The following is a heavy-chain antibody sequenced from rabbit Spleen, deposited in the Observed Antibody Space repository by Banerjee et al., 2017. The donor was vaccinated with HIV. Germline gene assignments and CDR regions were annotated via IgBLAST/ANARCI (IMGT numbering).Heavy chain of an antibody. Sequence: QLEESAGGLVQPGGSLKLSCKASGFTLSNYYMNWVRQAPGKGLEWIGYIDPVFGITYYANWVNGRFSISRENAQNTVFLQMTSLTAADTATYFCAKDLAGAIGWNFDLWGQGTLVTVS. V-gene: IGHV1S7*01. CDR3: AKDLAGAIGWNFDL. D-gene: IGHD4-1*01. CDR1: GFTLSNYY. CDR2: IDPVFGIT. J-gene: IGHJ4*01.